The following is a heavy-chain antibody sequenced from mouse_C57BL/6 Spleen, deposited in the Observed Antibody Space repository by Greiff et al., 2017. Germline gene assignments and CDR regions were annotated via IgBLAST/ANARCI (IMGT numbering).Heavy chain of an antibody. Sequence: EVQLQESGPGMAKPSQSLSLTCTVSGYSIPSGYVWHWIRQFPGNILEWMGYIRYSGNTNYNPSLKSRISLTHDTSENHFFMKLNSVTTGDTAAYYCAREGDNDGGCAMDYWGQGTSVTVSS. V-gene: IGHV3-1*01. CDR1: GYSIPSGYV. D-gene: IGHD2-4*01. J-gene: IGHJ4*01. CDR2: IRYSGNT. CDR3: AREGDNDGGCAMDY.